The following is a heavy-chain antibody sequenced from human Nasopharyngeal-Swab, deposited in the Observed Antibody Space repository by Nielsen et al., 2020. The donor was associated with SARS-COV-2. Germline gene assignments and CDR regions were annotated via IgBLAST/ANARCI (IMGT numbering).Heavy chain of an antibody. V-gene: IGHV4-38-2*01. D-gene: IGHD6-13*01. CDR1: AYSISSGYY. Sequence: SETLSLTCGVSAYSISSGYYWGWIRQPPGKGLEWIGEINHSGSTNYNPSLKSRVTISVDTSKNQFSLKLSSVTAADTAVYYCARGLRSSWYLIWFDPWGQGTLVTVSS. CDR2: INHSGST. CDR3: ARGLRSSWYLIWFDP. J-gene: IGHJ5*02.